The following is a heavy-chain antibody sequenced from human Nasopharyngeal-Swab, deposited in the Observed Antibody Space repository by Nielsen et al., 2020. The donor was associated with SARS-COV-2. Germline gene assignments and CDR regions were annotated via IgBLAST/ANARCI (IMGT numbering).Heavy chain of an antibody. J-gene: IGHJ4*02. CDR2: ISGSGGST. Sequence: WIRQPPGKGLEWVSAISGSGGSTYYADSVKGRFTISRDNSKNTLYLQMNSLRAEGTAVYYCARDRGQFVRADYFDYWGQGTLVTVSS. CDR3: ARDRGQFVRADYFDY. D-gene: IGHD6-6*01. V-gene: IGHV3-23*01.